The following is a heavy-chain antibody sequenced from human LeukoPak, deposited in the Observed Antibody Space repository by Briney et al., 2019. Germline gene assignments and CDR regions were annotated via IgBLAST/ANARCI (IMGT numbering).Heavy chain of an antibody. Sequence: SETLSLTCTVSGGSFSRYFWTWIRQTPGKGLEWFGYIDHSGSTNYSPSLQSRVTISIDTSKNQFSLKLNSVTAADTAVYYCAREYFSANYFFYYMDVWGTGTTVTVSS. CDR1: GGSFSRYF. V-gene: IGHV4-59*01. CDR3: AREYFSANYFFYYMDV. D-gene: IGHD3-3*01. CDR2: IDHSGST. J-gene: IGHJ6*03.